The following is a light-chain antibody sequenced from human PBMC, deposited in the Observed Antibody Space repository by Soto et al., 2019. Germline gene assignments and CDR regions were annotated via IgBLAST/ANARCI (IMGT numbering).Light chain of an antibody. CDR3: QHYNSYGT. J-gene: IGKJ1*01. CDR1: QTISHW. V-gene: IGKV1-5*01. Sequence: DIHLTQSPSTLSASVGDRVAITCRASQTISHWLAWYQQKPGKAPKLLIFDASSLENGVPSRFSGSGSGTEFTLTISSLQPDDFATYYCQHYNSYGTFGQGTKVDIK. CDR2: DAS.